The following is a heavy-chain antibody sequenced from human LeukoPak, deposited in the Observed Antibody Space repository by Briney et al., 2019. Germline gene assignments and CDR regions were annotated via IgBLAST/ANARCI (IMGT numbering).Heavy chain of an antibody. CDR3: AKAGGSGSYFTPFDH. Sequence: GGSLRLSCAASGFTFYDYAMHWVRQAPGKGLEWVSGISWNSGSIGYADSVKGRFTISRDNAKNSLYLQMNSLRAEDMALYYCAKAGGSGSYFTPFDHWGQGTLVTVSS. D-gene: IGHD1-26*01. J-gene: IGHJ4*02. CDR2: ISWNSGSI. CDR1: GFTFYDYA. V-gene: IGHV3-9*03.